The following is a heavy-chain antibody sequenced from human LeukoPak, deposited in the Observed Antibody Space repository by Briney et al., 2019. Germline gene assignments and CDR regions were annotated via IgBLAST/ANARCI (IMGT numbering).Heavy chain of an antibody. CDR2: IYNNENT. CDR1: GGSIRNYY. Sequence: SETLSLTCSDSGGSIRNYYWSWIRQPPGKGLEWIGYIYNNENTNYNPALKSRVTISADTSKSQFSLKLSSVTAADTAVYFCARGGNDILGAYFPGIYGMDVWGQGTTVTVSS. V-gene: IGHV4-59*01. J-gene: IGHJ6*02. D-gene: IGHD3-9*01. CDR3: ARGGNDILGAYFPGIYGMDV.